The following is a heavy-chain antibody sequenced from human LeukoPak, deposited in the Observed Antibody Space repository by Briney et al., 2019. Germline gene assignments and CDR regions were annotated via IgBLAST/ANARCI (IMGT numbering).Heavy chain of an antibody. V-gene: IGHV3-64*02. CDR3: ARGVAISSSGWYDTFDY. Sequence: GGSLRLSCAASGFTFRDYAMYWVRQAPGKGLEYVSVISTDGSRIYYADSVKGRFTISRDNSKNTLYLQMGSLRAEDMAVYYCARGVAISSSGWYDTFDYWGQGALVTISS. D-gene: IGHD6-19*01. J-gene: IGHJ4*02. CDR2: ISTDGSRI. CDR1: GFTFRDYA.